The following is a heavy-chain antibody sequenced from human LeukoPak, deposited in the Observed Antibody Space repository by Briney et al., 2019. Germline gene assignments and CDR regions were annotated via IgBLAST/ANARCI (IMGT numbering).Heavy chain of an antibody. J-gene: IGHJ4*02. V-gene: IGHV4-59*08. CDR3: ARHVWFGELSEFDY. CDR1: GGSISSYY. CDR2: IYYSGST. Sequence: SETLSLTCTVSGGSISSYYWSWIRQPPGKELEWIGYIYYSGSTNYNPSLKSRVTISVDTSKNQFSLKLSSVTAADTAVYYCARHVWFGELSEFDYWGQGTLVTVSS. D-gene: IGHD3-10*01.